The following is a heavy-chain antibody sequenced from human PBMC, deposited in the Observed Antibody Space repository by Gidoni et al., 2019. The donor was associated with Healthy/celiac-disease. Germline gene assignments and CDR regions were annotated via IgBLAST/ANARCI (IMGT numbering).Heavy chain of an antibody. CDR2: IYYSGST. J-gene: IGHJ4*02. Sequence: QVQLQESGPGLVKPSQTLSLICTVSGGSISSGGYYWSWIRQHPGKALEWIGYIYYSGSTYYNPSLKSRVTISVDTSKNQFSLKLSSVTAADTAVYYCASMVRGVTVVDYWGQGTLVTVSS. CDR3: ASMVRGVTVVDY. D-gene: IGHD3-10*01. V-gene: IGHV4-31*03. CDR1: GGSISSGGYY.